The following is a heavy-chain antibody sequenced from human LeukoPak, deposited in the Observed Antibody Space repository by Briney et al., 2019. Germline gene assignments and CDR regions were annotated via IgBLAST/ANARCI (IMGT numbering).Heavy chain of an antibody. D-gene: IGHD6-19*01. CDR1: GFTFSTYY. CDR2: IRQEGSGN. J-gene: IGHJ4*02. Sequence: GGSLRLSCTASGFTFSTYYMAWVRQAAGKGREWVANIRQEGSGNFYADSVNGRFTISRDNAKNSLFLQMNSLRAEDTAVYFCPRWLYNSGWAIDYWGQGTLVTVSS. V-gene: IGHV3-7*01. CDR3: PRWLYNSGWAIDY.